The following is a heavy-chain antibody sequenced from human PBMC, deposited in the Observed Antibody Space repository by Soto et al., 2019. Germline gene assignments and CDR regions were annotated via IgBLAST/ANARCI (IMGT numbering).Heavy chain of an antibody. Sequence: EVQLVETGGGLIQPGGSLRLSCAASGFTVSSNYMSWVRQAPGKGLEWVSVIYSGGSTYYADSVKGRFTISRDNSKNTLYLQMNSLRAEDTAVYYCARDRRPIAAAPSEGFDPWGQGTLVTVSS. J-gene: IGHJ5*02. V-gene: IGHV3-53*02. CDR2: IYSGGST. CDR1: GFTVSSNY. CDR3: ARDRRPIAAAPSEGFDP. D-gene: IGHD6-13*01.